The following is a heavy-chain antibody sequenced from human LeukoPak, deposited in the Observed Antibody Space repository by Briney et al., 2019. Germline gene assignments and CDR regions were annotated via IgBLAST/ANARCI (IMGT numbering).Heavy chain of an antibody. Sequence: GGSLRLSCAASGFTFSTYWMHWVRQAPGKGLVWVLRINRDGSSTSYADSVKGRFTISRDNAKNTLYLQMNSLRAEDTAVYYCARDRETYYDILTGYYTLGDAFDIWGQGTMVTVSS. V-gene: IGHV3-74*01. D-gene: IGHD3-9*01. CDR3: ARDRETYYDILTGYYTLGDAFDI. CDR2: INRDGSST. J-gene: IGHJ3*02. CDR1: GFTFSTYW.